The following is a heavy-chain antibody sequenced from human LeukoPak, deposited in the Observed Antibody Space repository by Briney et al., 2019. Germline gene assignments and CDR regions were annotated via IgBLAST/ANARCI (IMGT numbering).Heavy chain of an antibody. Sequence: GGSLRLSCAASGFTFTTYAMSWVRQAPGKGLEWVSSVSKSDGTTYYADSVKGRLTISRDNSKNTLHLQMNGLRAEDTAVYYCGRGSYGMDVGGQGTTVTVSS. CDR2: VSKSDGTT. J-gene: IGHJ6*02. V-gene: IGHV3-23*01. CDR3: GRGSYGMDV. CDR1: GFTFTTYA. D-gene: IGHD3-16*01.